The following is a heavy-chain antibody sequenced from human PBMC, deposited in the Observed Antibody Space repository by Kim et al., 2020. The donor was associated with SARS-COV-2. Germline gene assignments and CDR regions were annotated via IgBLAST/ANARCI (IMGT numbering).Heavy chain of an antibody. CDR1: GGSFSGYY. J-gene: IGHJ5*02. CDR2: INHSGST. CDR3: ASTTGGKHQLVQWWFDP. Sequence: SETLSLTCAVYGGSFSGYYWSWIRQPPGKGLEWIGEINHSGSTNYNPSLKSRVTISVDTSKNQFSLKLSSVTAADTAVYYCASTTGGKHQLVQWWFDPWGQGTLVTVSS. D-gene: IGHD6-13*01. V-gene: IGHV4-34*01.